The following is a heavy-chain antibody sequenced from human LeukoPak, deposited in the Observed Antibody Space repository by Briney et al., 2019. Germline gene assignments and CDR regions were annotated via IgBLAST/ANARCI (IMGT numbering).Heavy chain of an antibody. J-gene: IGHJ4*02. CDR2: INGSNSAV. Sequence: GGSLRLSCAASGFTFSTYSMNWVRQAPGKGLEWVSYINGSNSAVYYADSVKGRFTISRDNAKNSLFLQMNSLRAEDTAMYYCARAALGVTPTDYWGQGTLVTVSS. D-gene: IGHD3-16*01. CDR3: ARAALGVTPTDY. CDR1: GFTFSTYS. V-gene: IGHV3-48*01.